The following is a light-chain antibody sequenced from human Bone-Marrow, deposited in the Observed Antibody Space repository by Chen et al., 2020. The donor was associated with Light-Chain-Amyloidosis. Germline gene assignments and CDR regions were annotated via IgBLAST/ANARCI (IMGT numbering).Light chain of an antibody. CDR2: EVS. J-gene: IGLJ1*01. Sequence: QSALTQPPSASGSPGQSVTISCTGTSSYIGNYDSVSWYQQHPGKAPKLIISEVSRRPAGLPDRFSGSKSGNTASLTVSRLQAEDEAEYYCSSYAGSNILYVFGSGTKVTV. CDR3: SSYAGSNILYV. V-gene: IGLV2-8*01. CDR1: SSYIGNYDS.